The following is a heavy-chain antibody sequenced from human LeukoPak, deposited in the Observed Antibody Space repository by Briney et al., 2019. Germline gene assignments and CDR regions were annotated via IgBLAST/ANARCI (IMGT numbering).Heavy chain of an antibody. CDR2: ISSSSSYI. D-gene: IGHD3-22*01. CDR1: RFSFSDYN. CDR3: ATSSAYYYFDFDY. V-gene: IGHV3-21*01. J-gene: IGHJ4*02. Sequence: GGSLRLSCAASRFSFSDYNMNWVRQAPGKGLEWVSSISSSSSYIYYADSVKGRFTMSRDNAKNSLYLQMNSLRAEDTAVYYCATSSAYYYFDFDYWGQGTLVTVSS.